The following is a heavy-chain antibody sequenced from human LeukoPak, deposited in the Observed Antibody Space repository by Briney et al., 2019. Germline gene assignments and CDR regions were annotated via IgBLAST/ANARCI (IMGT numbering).Heavy chain of an antibody. J-gene: IGHJ6*02. V-gene: IGHV3-23*01. Sequence: PGGSLRLSCAASGFTFSSYAMSWVRQAPGKGLEWVSAISGSGGSTYYADSVKGRFTISRDNSKNTLYLQMNSLRAEDTAVYYCARGYGSGSLYYYYGMDVWGQGTTVTVSS. CDR2: ISGSGGST. D-gene: IGHD3-10*01. CDR1: GFTFSSYA. CDR3: ARGYGSGSLYYYYGMDV.